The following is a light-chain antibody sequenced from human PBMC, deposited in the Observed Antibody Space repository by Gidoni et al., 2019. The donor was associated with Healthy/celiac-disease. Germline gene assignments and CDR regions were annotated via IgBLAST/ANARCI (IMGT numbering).Light chain of an antibody. CDR1: QSISSY. CDR2: AAS. Sequence: DSQLSQSPSSLSPSVGDRLTITCRASQSISSYLNWYQQKPGKAPKLLIYAASSWPSGVPSRFSGSGSGTDFTLTISSLQPEDFATYYCQQSYSTPRTFGQGTKVEIK. V-gene: IGKV1-39*01. J-gene: IGKJ1*01. CDR3: QQSYSTPRT.